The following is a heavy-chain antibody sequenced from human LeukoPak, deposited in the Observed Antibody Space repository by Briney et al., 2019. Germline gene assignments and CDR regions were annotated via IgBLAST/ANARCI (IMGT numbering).Heavy chain of an antibody. D-gene: IGHD1-26*01. J-gene: IGHJ4*02. CDR3: ARGDYQIVGATTDY. Sequence: GASVKVSCKASGYTFTGYYMHWVRQAPGQGLEWMGWINPNSGNTNYAQKLQGRVTMTTDTSTSTAYMELRSLRSDDTAVYYCARGDYQIVGATTDYWGQGTLVTVSS. CDR2: INPNSGNT. V-gene: IGHV1-18*04. CDR1: GYTFTGYY.